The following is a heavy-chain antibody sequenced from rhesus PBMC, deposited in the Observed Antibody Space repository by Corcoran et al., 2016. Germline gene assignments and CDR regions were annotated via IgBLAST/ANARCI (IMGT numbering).Heavy chain of an antibody. V-gene: IGHV4S9*01. D-gene: IGHD4-23*01. CDR1: GDSISDSYY. Sequence: QVQLQESGPGLVKPSETLSLTCAVSGDSISDSYYWTWIRQPPGKGLEWIGNIYGNSARTYYHPSLKSRVTIAKDTSKNQFFLKLSSVTAADTAMYYCARDLTVVTKRFDYWGQGVLVTVSS. CDR2: IYGNSART. J-gene: IGHJ4*01. CDR3: ARDLTVVTKRFDY.